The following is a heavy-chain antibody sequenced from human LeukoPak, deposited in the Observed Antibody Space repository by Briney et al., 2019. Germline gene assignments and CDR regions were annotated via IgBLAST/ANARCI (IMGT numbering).Heavy chain of an antibody. D-gene: IGHD1-26*01. CDR2: ISAYNGNT. Sequence: ASVKVSCKASGYTFTSYGISWVRQAPGQGLEWMGWISAYNGNTNYAQKLQGRVTMTRDTSISTAYMELSRLRSDDTAVYYCARQAGSGSYGYFDYWGQGTLVTVSS. CDR1: GYTFTSYG. J-gene: IGHJ4*02. CDR3: ARQAGSGSYGYFDY. V-gene: IGHV1-18*04.